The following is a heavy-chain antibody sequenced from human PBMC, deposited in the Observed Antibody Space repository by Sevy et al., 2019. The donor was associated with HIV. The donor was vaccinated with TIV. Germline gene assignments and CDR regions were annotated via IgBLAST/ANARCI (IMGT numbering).Heavy chain of an antibody. J-gene: IGHJ4*01. V-gene: IGHV1-18*04. Sequence: ASVKVSCKISGYKVDMYGIAWVRQAPGQGLEWMGWISTYNGNTNYAQNFQGRVTMTTDTSTSVVYMELGGLRPDDTAFYYCARATGMAVAGTGRYFDFWGQGTLVTVSS. CDR3: ARATGMAVAGTGRYFDF. D-gene: IGHD6-19*01. CDR1: GYKVDMYG. CDR2: ISTYNGNT.